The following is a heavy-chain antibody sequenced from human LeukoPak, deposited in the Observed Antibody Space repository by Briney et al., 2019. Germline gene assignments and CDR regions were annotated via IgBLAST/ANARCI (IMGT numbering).Heavy chain of an antibody. CDR3: ARNPDGRVSWFHP. CDR1: GFTFSSYW. J-gene: IGHJ5*02. V-gene: IGHV3-7*01. D-gene: IGHD3-16*02. CDR2: IKQDGSEK. Sequence: PGGSLRLSCAASGFTFSSYWMSWVGQAPGKGLEWVANIKQDGSEKYYVDSVKGRFTISRDNAKNSLYLQMNSLRAEDTAVYYCARNPDGRVSWFHPWGQGTLVNVSS.